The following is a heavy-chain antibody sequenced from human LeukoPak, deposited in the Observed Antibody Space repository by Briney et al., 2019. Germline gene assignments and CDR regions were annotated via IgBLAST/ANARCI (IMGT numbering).Heavy chain of an antibody. V-gene: IGHV3-30-3*01. Sequence: GGSLRLSCAASGFTFSSYAMHWVRQAPGKGLEWVAVISYDGSNKYYADSVEGRFTISRDNSKNTLYLQMNSLRAEDTAVYYCARDLKNYYYDSSGCLGYWGQGTLVTVSS. D-gene: IGHD3-22*01. CDR1: GFTFSSYA. CDR3: ARDLKNYYYDSSGCLGY. CDR2: ISYDGSNK. J-gene: IGHJ4*02.